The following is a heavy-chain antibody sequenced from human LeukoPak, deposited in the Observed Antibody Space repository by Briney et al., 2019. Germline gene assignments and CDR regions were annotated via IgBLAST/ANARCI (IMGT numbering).Heavy chain of an antibody. Sequence: GGSLRLSCAASGFTFSSYAMSWGRQAPGKGLGWVSAISGSGGSTYYADAVKGRFTISRDNSKNTLHVQMNSLRAEATAVYFCAGTPVAGSRIFWRFLEYWGQGALVTVSS. CDR3: AGTPVAGSRIFWRFLEY. D-gene: IGHD3-9*01. CDR2: ISGSGGST. V-gene: IGHV3-23*01. CDR1: GFTFSSYA. J-gene: IGHJ4*02.